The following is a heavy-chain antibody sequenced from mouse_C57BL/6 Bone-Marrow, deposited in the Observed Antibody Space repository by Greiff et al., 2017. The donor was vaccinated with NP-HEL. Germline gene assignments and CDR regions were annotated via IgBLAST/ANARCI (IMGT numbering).Heavy chain of an antibody. J-gene: IGHJ4*01. Sequence: EVQLQQSGAELVRPGASVKLSCTASGFNIKDDYMHWVKQRPEQGLEWIGWIDPENGDTEYASKFQGKATITADTSSNTAYLQLSSLTSEDTAVYYCTTRGYGSSYGMDYWGQGTSVTVSS. CDR3: TTRGYGSSYGMDY. CDR1: GFNIKDDY. V-gene: IGHV14-4*01. D-gene: IGHD1-1*01. CDR2: IDPENGDT.